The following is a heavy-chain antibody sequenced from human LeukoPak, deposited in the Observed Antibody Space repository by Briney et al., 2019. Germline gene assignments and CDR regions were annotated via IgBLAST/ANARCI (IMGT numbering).Heavy chain of an antibody. CDR3: AKDKAANS. Sequence: PGGSLRLSCAASGFTFSSHAMVWVRQAPGKGLEWVAFIRYDGSNKYYADSVKGRFTISRDNSKNTLYLQMNSLRAEDTAVYYCAKDKAANSWGQGTLVTVSS. CDR2: IRYDGSNK. V-gene: IGHV3-30*02. J-gene: IGHJ5*02. D-gene: IGHD2-15*01. CDR1: GFTFSSHA.